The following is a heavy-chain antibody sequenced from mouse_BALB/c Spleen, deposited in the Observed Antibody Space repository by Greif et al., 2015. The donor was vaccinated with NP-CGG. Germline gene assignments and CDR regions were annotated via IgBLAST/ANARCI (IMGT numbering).Heavy chain of an antibody. Sequence: QVQLQQSGAELVKPGASVKLSCKASGYTFTSYYMYWVKQRPGQGLEWIGEINPSNGGTNFNEKFKSKATLTVDKSSSTAYMQLSSLTSEDSAVYYCTRWDDGYYGFAYWGQGTLVTVSA. V-gene: IGHV1S81*02. CDR3: TRWDDGYYGFAY. CDR1: GYTFTSYY. J-gene: IGHJ3*01. D-gene: IGHD2-3*01. CDR2: INPSNGGT.